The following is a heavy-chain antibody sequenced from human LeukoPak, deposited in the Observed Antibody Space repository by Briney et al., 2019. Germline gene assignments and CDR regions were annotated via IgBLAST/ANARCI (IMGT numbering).Heavy chain of an antibody. CDR1: GVTFSSYG. J-gene: IGHJ3*02. CDR3: ANVVTAADNQLVYFDCLLPTSDAFDT. Sequence: GGSLRLSCAAYGVTFSSYGMHWVRQAPGKGLEWVAVKSYDGSNKYYAESVKGRFTISRDNSKNTLYLRMNSLRAEDTAVYYFANVVTAADNQLVYFDCLLPTSDAFDTWGHGTMVTVS. D-gene: IGHD3-9*01. CDR2: KSYDGSNK. V-gene: IGHV3-30*18.